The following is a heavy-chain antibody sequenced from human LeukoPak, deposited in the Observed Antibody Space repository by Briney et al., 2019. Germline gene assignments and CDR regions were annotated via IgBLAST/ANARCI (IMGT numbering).Heavy chain of an antibody. CDR2: IYYSGST. V-gene: IGHV4-39*01. D-gene: IGHD3-10*01. CDR3: ARTGSGSYIDYFDY. Sequence: GSLRLSCAASGFAFSRNDMSWVRQAPGKGLELIGSIYYSGSTYYNPSLKSRVTISVDTSKNQFSLKLSSVTAADTAVYYCARTGSGSYIDYFDYWGQGTLVTVSS. CDR1: GFAFSRND. J-gene: IGHJ4*02.